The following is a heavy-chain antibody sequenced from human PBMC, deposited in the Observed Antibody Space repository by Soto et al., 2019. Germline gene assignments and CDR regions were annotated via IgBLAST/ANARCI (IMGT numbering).Heavy chain of an antibody. J-gene: IGHJ4*02. Sequence: EVQLVESGGGLVQPGGSLRLSCAASGFTFSSYPMHWVRQAPGKGLEYVSAISSNGGSTYYANSVKGRFTISRDNSKNKLYLQMGSLRAEDMAVYYCARDLYTDRIAVAVCWGQGTLVTVSS. V-gene: IGHV3-64*01. CDR3: ARDLYTDRIAVAVC. D-gene: IGHD6-19*01. CDR1: GFTFSSYP. CDR2: ISSNGGST.